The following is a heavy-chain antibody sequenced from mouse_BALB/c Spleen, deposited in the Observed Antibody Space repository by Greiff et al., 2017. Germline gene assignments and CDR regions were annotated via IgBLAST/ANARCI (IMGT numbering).Heavy chain of an antibody. Sequence: VQLQQSGPGLVKPSQSLSLTCTVTGYSITSDYAWNWIRQFPGNKLEWMGYISYSGSTSYNPSLKSRISITRDTSKNQFFLQLNSVTTEDTATYYCARVDGYDGAFAYWGQGTLVTVSA. D-gene: IGHD2-2*01. CDR2: ISYSGST. CDR1: GYSITSDYA. CDR3: ARVDGYDGAFAY. J-gene: IGHJ3*01. V-gene: IGHV3-2*02.